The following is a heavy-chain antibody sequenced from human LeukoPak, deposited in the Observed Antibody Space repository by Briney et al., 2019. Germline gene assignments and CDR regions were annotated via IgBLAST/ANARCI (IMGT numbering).Heavy chain of an antibody. CDR1: GFTFSSNY. Sequence: PGGSLRLSCAASGFTFSSNYMSWVRQAPGKGLEWVSDIYSGGSTYYADSVKGRFTISRHNSKNTLYLQMNSLRAEDTAVYYCAGGPIVATTEGYYCGMDVWGQGTTVTVSS. V-gene: IGHV3-53*04. CDR2: IYSGGST. D-gene: IGHD5-12*01. J-gene: IGHJ6*02. CDR3: AGGPIVATTEGYYCGMDV.